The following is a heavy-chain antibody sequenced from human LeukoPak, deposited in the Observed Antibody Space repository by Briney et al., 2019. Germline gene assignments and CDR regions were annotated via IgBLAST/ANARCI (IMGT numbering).Heavy chain of an antibody. CDR1: GYSISSGYY. Sequence: SETLSLTCTVSGYSISSGYYWGWIRQPPGKGLEWIGSIYHSGSTYYNPSLKSRVTISVDTSKNQFSLKLSSVTAADTAVYYCARGEYSSGWYWNYYFDYWGQGTLVTVSS. V-gene: IGHV4-38-2*02. CDR2: IYHSGST. CDR3: ARGEYSSGWYWNYYFDY. J-gene: IGHJ4*02. D-gene: IGHD6-19*01.